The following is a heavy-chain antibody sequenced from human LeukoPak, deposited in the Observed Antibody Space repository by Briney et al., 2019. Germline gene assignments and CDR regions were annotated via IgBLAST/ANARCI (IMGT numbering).Heavy chain of an antibody. Sequence: GGSLRLSCAASGFTFDDYAIHWVRHAPGKGLEWVSGISWNSGSIGYADSVKGRFTISRDNAKNSPYLQMNSLRAEDTALYYCAKVDSSGWYWGFDYWGQGTLVTVSS. J-gene: IGHJ4*02. CDR1: GFTFDDYA. V-gene: IGHV3-9*01. CDR2: ISWNSGSI. D-gene: IGHD6-19*01. CDR3: AKVDSSGWYWGFDY.